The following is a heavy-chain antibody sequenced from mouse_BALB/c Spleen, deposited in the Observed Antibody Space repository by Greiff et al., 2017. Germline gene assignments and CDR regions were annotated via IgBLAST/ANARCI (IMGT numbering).Heavy chain of an antibody. CDR3: ARDGIREDAMDY. Sequence: VKLVESGGGLVQPGGSRKLSCAASGFTFSSFGMHWVRQAPEKGLEWVAYISSGSSTIYYADTVKGRFTIARDNPKNTLFLQMTSLRSEDTAMYYCARDGIREDAMDYWGQGTSVTVSA. V-gene: IGHV5-17*02. J-gene: IGHJ4*01. CDR1: GFTFSSFG. CDR2: ISSGSSTI.